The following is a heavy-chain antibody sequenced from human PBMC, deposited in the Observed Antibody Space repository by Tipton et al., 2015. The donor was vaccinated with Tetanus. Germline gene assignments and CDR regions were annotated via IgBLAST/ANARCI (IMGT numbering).Heavy chain of an antibody. Sequence: SLRLSCAGSGFSFSSSSMNWVRQAPGKGLEWVASISGSSTFIYYADSVKGRFTISRDNGNNSVYLQISSLRAEDTAVYYCARSPLAAGVDPYYFDHWGQGTLVTVSS. CDR1: GFSFSSSS. CDR2: ISGSSTFI. CDR3: ARSPLAAGVDPYYFDH. D-gene: IGHD6-13*01. V-gene: IGHV3-21*01. J-gene: IGHJ4*02.